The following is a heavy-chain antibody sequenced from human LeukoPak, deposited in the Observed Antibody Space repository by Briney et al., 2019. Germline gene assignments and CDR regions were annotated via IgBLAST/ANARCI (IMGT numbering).Heavy chain of an antibody. V-gene: IGHV3-21*01. Sequence: GGSLRLSCAASGFTFSSYAMSWVRQAPGKGLEWVSVVSGSGSTYYADSVKGRFTISRDNAKNSLYLQMNSLRAEDTAVHYCARTSVVVGAAADYWGQGTLVTVSS. CDR1: GFTFSSYA. CDR3: ARTSVVVGAAADY. J-gene: IGHJ4*02. D-gene: IGHD1-26*01. CDR2: VSGSGST.